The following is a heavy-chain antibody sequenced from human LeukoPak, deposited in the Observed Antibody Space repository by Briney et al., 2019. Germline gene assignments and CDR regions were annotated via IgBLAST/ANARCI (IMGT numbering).Heavy chain of an antibody. CDR1: GFTFSSYS. J-gene: IGHJ3*02. CDR2: ISSSSSYI. D-gene: IGHD3-22*01. V-gene: IGHV3-21*01. CDR3: ARDLSSGYDYAFDI. Sequence: GGSLRLSCAASGFTFSSYSMNWVRQAPGKGLEWVSSISSSSSYIYYADSVKGRFTISRDNAKNSLYLQMNSLRAEDTAVYYCARDLSSGYDYAFDIWGQGTMVTVSS.